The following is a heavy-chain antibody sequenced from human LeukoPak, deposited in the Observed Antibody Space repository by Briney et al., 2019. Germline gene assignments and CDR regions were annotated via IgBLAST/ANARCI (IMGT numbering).Heavy chain of an antibody. CDR3: ASRSRDDYNFDY. J-gene: IGHJ4*02. D-gene: IGHD5-24*01. CDR1: GGSISSYY. CDR2: IYYSGST. Sequence: SETLSLTCTVSGGSISSYYWSWIRQPPGKGLEWIGYIYYSGSTNYNPSLKSRVTISVDTSKNQFSLKLSSVTAADTAVYYCASRSRDDYNFDYWGQGTLVTVSS. V-gene: IGHV4-59*01.